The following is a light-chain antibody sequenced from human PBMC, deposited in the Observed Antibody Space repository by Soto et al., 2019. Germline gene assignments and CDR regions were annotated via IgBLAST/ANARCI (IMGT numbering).Light chain of an antibody. CDR1: QSVTTRY. V-gene: IGKV3-11*01. Sequence: EIVLTQSPVTLSLSPGEEATLSCRASQSVTTRYLAWYQQKPGQAPRLLIHLTSNRAAGVPARFSAWGSETDFTLTISDVEPEDFAVYYCHQSQSWPRTLGQGTKVDIK. CDR2: LTS. CDR3: HQSQSWPRT. J-gene: IGKJ1*01.